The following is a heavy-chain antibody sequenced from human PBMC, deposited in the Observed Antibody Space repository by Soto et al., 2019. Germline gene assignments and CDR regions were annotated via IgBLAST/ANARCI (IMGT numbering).Heavy chain of an antibody. D-gene: IGHD5-12*01. CDR3: ARKASGSGYYYMDV. V-gene: IGHV3-48*01. CDR1: GFTFSTYN. CDR2: IGSGSITI. Sequence: GSLRLSCAASGFTFSTYNMNWVRQAPGKGLEWISYIGSGSITIYYADSVKGRFTISRDNAKNSLYLQVNSLRAEDTAVYYCARKASGSGYYYMDVWGKGTTVPVSS. J-gene: IGHJ6*03.